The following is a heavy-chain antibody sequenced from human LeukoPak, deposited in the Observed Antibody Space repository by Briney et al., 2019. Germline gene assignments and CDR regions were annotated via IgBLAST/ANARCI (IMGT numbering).Heavy chain of an antibody. CDR2: INPSGGNT. CDR1: GYTFTSYY. V-gene: IGHV1-46*01. Sequence: ASVKVSCKASGYTFTSYYMHWVRQAPGQGLEWMGIINPSGGNTSYAQNLQGRVTLTTDTSTSTAYMELRSLRSDDTAVYYCASGAADDAFDIWGQGTMVTVSS. D-gene: IGHD6-13*01. CDR3: ASGAADDAFDI. J-gene: IGHJ3*02.